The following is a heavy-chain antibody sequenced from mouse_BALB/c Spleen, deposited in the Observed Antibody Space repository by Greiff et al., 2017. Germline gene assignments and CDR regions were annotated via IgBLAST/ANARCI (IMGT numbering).Heavy chain of an antibody. Sequence: VKLQQSGAELMKPGASVKISCKATGYTFSSYWIEWVKQRPGHGLEWIGEILPGSGSTNYNEKFKGKATFTADTSSNTAYMQFSTLTSEDSAVYYCGRGLDYWGQGTTLTVSS. V-gene: IGHV1-9*01. CDR3: GRGLDY. CDR1: GYTFSSYW. J-gene: IGHJ2*01. CDR2: ILPGSGST.